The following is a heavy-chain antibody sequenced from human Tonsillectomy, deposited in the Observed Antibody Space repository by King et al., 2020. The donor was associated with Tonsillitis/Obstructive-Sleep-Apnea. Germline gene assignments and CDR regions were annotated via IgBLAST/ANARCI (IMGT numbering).Heavy chain of an antibody. CDR3: ARAPGGSDYIWESYRFFPLGY. CDR1: EFTFSSYW. J-gene: IGHJ4*02. Sequence: VQLVESGGALVQPGGSLRLSCVASEFTFSSYWMTWVRQAPGKGLEWVANIKQDGSEKYYVDSVKGRFTISRDNAKNSLYLQMNSLRAEDTAVYYCARAPGGSDYIWESYRFFPLGYWGQGTLVTVSS. CDR2: IKQDGSEK. D-gene: IGHD3-16*02. V-gene: IGHV3-7*04.